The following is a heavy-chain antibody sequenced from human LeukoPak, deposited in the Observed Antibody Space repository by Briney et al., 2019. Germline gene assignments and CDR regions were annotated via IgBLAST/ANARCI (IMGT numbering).Heavy chain of an antibody. D-gene: IGHD2-2*01. J-gene: IGHJ6*02. CDR1: GYTFTGYY. Sequence: GASVKVSCKASGYTFTGYYMHWVRQAPGQGLEWMGGIIPIFGTANYAQKFQGRVTITADESTSTAYMELSSLRSEDTAVYYCARSYDIVVVPAADYYYYYGMDVWGQGTTVTVSS. CDR2: IIPIFGTA. CDR3: ARSYDIVVVPAADYYYYYGMDV. V-gene: IGHV1-69*13.